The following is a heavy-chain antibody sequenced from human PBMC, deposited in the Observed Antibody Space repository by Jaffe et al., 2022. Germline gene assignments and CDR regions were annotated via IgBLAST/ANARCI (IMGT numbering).Heavy chain of an antibody. V-gene: IGHV4-61*02. CDR1: GGSISSGTYY. Sequence: QVQLQESGPGLLKPSQTLSLTCTVSGGSISSGTYYWSWIRQPAGKGLEWIGRIYTSGSTNYNPSLKSRVTISVDTSKNQFSLKLSSVTAADTAVYYCARALTRSYYYDSSNYYYFDYWGQGTLVTVSS. D-gene: IGHD3-22*01. CDR3: ARALTRSYYYDSSNYYYFDY. CDR2: IYTSGST. J-gene: IGHJ4*02.